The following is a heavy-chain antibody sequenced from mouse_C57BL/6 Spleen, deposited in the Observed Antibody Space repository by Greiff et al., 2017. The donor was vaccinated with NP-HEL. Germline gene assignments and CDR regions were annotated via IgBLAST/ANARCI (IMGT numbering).Heavy chain of an antibody. CDR1: GYSITSGYY. CDR2: ISYDGSN. V-gene: IGHV3-6*01. Sequence: EVKLQESGPGLVKPSQSLSLTCSVTGYSITSGYYWNWIRQFPGNKLEWMGYISYDGSNNYNPSLKNRISITRDTSKNQFFLKLNSVTTEDTATYYGARGRDGPFAYWGQGTLVTVSA. CDR3: ARGRDGPFAY. J-gene: IGHJ3*01. D-gene: IGHD1-1*01.